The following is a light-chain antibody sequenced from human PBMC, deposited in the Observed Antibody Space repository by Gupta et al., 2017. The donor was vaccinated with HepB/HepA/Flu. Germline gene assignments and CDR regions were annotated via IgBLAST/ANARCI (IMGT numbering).Light chain of an antibody. CDR1: AVPKQY. V-gene: IGLV3-25*03. J-gene: IGLJ2*01. CDR3: QSSDSSRVV. CDR2: KDR. Sequence: SYELTQPPSVSVSPGQTARITCSGDAVPKQYGYWYQQKTGQAPVLVIFKDRERPSGIPERFSGSTSGTTATLTIRGVEEEDEADYYCQSSDSSRVVFGGGTKVTGL.